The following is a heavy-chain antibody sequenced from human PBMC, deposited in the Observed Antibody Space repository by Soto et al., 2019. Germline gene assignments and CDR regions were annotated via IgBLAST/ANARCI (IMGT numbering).Heavy chain of an antibody. V-gene: IGHV3-21*01. CDR2: ISSSSSYI. CDR1: GFTFSSYS. CDR3: ASYPSYCGGDCYSRYGMDV. D-gene: IGHD2-21*02. J-gene: IGHJ6*02. Sequence: PGGSLRLSCAASGFTFSSYSMNWVRQAPGKGLEWVSSISSSSSYIYYADSVKGRFTISRDNAKNSLYLQMNSLRAEDTAVYYCASYPSYCGGDCYSRYGMDVWGQGTTVTVSS.